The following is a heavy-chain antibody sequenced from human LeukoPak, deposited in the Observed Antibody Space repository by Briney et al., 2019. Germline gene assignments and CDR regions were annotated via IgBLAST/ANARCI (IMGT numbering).Heavy chain of an antibody. CDR3: ARGRIVVVPAADLSYYYYYYGMDV. D-gene: IGHD2-2*01. Sequence: GSLRLSCAASAFTFSSYSMNWIRQPPGKGLEWIGEINHSGSTNYNPSLKSRVTISVDTSKNQFSLKLSSVTAADTAVYYCARGRIVVVPAADLSYYYYYYGMDVWGQGTTVTVSS. V-gene: IGHV4-34*01. CDR2: INHSGST. J-gene: IGHJ6*02. CDR1: AFTFSSYS.